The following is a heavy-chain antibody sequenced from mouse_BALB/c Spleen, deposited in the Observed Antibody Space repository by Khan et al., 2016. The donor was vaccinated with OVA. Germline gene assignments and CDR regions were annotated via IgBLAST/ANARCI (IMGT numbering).Heavy chain of an antibody. J-gene: IGHJ3*01. V-gene: IGHV1-77*01. CDR3: AREWAAWFPY. CDR1: GYTFTDYN. CDR2: IYPGSDNT. Sequence: VQLQESGAELARPGASVKLSCKTSGYTFTDYNINWMRQRTGQGLEWIGEIYPGSDNTFYTEKFRGQATLTADKSSSTAYMQLSSLTSEDSAVYFCAREWAAWFPYWGQGTLVTVSA.